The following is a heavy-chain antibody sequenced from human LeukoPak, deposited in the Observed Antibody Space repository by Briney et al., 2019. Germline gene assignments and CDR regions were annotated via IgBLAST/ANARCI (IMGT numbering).Heavy chain of an antibody. D-gene: IGHD4-11*01. CDR3: ARQGPLTTAVTTRTNPFDY. V-gene: IGHV4-59*08. Sequence: SETLSLTCTVSGGSISSSYWSWIRQPPGKGLEWIGYIYYSGSTNYNPSLKSRVTISVDTSKNQFSLKLNSVTAADTAVYYCARQGPLTTAVTTRTNPFDYWGQGTLVTVSS. CDR2: IYYSGST. CDR1: GGSISSSY. J-gene: IGHJ4*02.